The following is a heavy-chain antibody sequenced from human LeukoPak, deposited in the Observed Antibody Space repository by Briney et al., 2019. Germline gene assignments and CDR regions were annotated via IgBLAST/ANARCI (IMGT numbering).Heavy chain of an antibody. J-gene: IGHJ6*03. D-gene: IGHD3-3*01. Sequence: GGSLRLSCAASGFTFSSYSMNWVRQAPGKGLEWVSSISSSSSYIYYADSVKGRFTISRDNAKNSLYLQMNSLRAEDTAVYYCARDASFVLRFEGEVNFYYYMDVWGKGTTVTVSS. CDR1: GFTFSSYS. CDR2: ISSSSSYI. V-gene: IGHV3-21*01. CDR3: ARDASFVLRFEGEVNFYYYMDV.